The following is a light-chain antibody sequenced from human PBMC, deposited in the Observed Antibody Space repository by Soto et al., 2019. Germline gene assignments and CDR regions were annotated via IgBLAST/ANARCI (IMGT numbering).Light chain of an antibody. V-gene: IGLV1-47*02. CDR1: SSNVGNHF. CDR3: ATWDDSLSGRV. J-gene: IGLJ3*02. Sequence: QSVLTHPPSASGTPGQRVTISCSGSSSNVGNHFVYWYQHLPGTAPRLLIYNSDQRPSRVPDRFSGSKSGASASLAISGLRADDAGDYYCATWDDSLSGRVFGGGTKLTVL. CDR2: NSD.